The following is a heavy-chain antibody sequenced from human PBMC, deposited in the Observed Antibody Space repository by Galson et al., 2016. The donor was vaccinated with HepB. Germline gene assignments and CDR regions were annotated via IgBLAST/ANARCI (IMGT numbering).Heavy chain of an antibody. V-gene: IGHV4-61*02. CDR1: GGSINSGYYY. Sequence: QVQPQESGPGVVKPSQTLSLTCTVSGGSINSGYYYWSWIRQPAGKGLEWIGRFYNRGSIDYNPSLKSRVTILVDTSKNQFSLRLTSVTAADTAVYYCAREPALRGQLEWLLGVYWGQGTLAIVS. J-gene: IGHJ4*02. D-gene: IGHD3-3*01. CDR3: AREPALRGQLEWLLGVY. CDR2: FYNRGSI.